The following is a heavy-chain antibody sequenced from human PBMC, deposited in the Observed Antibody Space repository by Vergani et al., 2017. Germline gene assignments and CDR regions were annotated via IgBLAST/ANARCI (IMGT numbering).Heavy chain of an antibody. CDR3: AXVVGYYSSGYYQYYFDY. D-gene: IGHD3-22*01. CDR2: ISGSGGST. CDR1: GFTFSSYA. V-gene: IGHV3-23*01. J-gene: IGHJ4*02. Sequence: EVQLLESGGGLVQPGGSLRLSCAASGFTFSSYAMSWVRQAPGKGLEWVSAISGSGGSTYYADSVKGRFTISRDNSKNTLYLQMNSLRAEDTAVYYCAXVVGYYSSGYYQYYFDYWGQGTLVTVSS.